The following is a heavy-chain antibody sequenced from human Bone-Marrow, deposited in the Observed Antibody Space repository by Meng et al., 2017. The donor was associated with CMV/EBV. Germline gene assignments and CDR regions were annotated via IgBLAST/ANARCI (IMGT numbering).Heavy chain of an antibody. J-gene: IGHJ4*02. Sequence: DSVSSNRADWNWIRQSPSRGLEWLGNTYYRSKWNNDYALSVKSRITINPDTSKNQFSLQLDSVTPEDTAVYYCARDPSNSGWDYFDYWGQGVLVTVSS. CDR3: ARDPSNSGWDYFDY. V-gene: IGHV6-1*01. D-gene: IGHD6-19*01. CDR2: TYYRSKWNN. CDR1: DSVSSNRAD.